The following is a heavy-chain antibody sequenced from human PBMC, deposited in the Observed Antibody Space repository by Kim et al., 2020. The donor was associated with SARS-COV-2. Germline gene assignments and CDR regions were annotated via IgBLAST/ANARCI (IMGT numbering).Heavy chain of an antibody. CDR1: GVTFSTYW. V-gene: IGHV3-74*01. CDR3: ARALYYYETTGFFVMDV. J-gene: IGHJ6*02. CDR2: INSDGSRT. Sequence: GGSLRLSCAVSGVTFSTYWMHWVRQAPGKGLVWVSRINSDGSRTNSADSVKGRFTISRDNAKNTLYLQMTSLRGDDTAVYYCARALYYYETTGFFVMDVWGQGTTVTVSS. D-gene: IGHD3-22*01.